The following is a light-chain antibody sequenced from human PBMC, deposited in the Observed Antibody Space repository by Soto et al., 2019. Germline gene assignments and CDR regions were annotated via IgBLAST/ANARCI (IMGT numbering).Light chain of an antibody. Sequence: DIQMTQSPSSLSASVGDRVTITCLASQSISSYLNWYQQKPGKAPKLLIYAASSLQSGVPSRFSGSGSGTDLTLIISSLQPEDFATYYCQQSYSTLMYTFGQGTKLEIK. V-gene: IGKV1-39*01. J-gene: IGKJ2*01. CDR2: AAS. CDR1: QSISSY. CDR3: QQSYSTLMYT.